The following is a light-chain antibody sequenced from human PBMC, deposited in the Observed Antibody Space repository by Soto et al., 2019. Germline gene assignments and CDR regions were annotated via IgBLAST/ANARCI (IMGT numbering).Light chain of an antibody. CDR2: DAS. Sequence: DIPMTQSPSTLSASVGDRVTITCRASQSISSWLAWYQQKPGKAPKFLIYDASSLETGVPSRFSGSGSGTEFTLTISSLQPDDFATYYCQQYVGYPYTFGQGTKLEIK. CDR3: QQYVGYPYT. J-gene: IGKJ2*01. V-gene: IGKV1-5*01. CDR1: QSISSW.